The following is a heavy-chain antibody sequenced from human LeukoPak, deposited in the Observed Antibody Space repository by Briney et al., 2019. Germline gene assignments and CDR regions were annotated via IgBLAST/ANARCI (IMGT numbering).Heavy chain of an antibody. CDR2: INHGGST. D-gene: IGHD3-16*02. Sequence: PSETLSLTCAVYGGSFTDNYWSWIRQSPVKGLEWIGEINHGGSTNYNPSLESRVTISVDPSKNQFSLKVNSVTAADTAVYYCARAPGYSHSWWLDPWGQGTRVTVSS. J-gene: IGHJ5*02. V-gene: IGHV4-34*01. CDR1: GGSFTDNY. CDR3: ARAPGYSHSWWLDP.